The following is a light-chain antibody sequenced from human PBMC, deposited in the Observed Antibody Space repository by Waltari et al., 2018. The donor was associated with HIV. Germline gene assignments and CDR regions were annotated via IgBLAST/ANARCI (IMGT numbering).Light chain of an antibody. Sequence: VFTQSPSTLSVSLGEGASLSCRASQTVNNNLAWYQQRPGQAPRLLIYDASRRATAIPDRCSGSGSGTEFNLTISSLQSEDLALYVGQQYKKWPETFGLGTKVEIK. V-gene: IGKV3D-15*01. CDR3: QQYKKWPET. J-gene: IGKJ1*01. CDR2: DAS. CDR1: QTVNNN.